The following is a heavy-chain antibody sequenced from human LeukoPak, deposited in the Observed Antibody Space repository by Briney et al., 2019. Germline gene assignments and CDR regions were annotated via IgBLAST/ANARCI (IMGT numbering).Heavy chain of an antibody. V-gene: IGHV3-23*01. D-gene: IGHD1-26*01. CDR1: GFTFDNYR. CDR3: TKRVKYGGTWDHFAD. J-gene: IGHJ4*02. Sequence: GGSLRLSCAASGFTFDNYRMSWVRQAPGKGLEWVSTVNADGGNTYYAGSVKGRFTISRDNSKSTLILQMNSLRVEDTALYYCTKRVKYGGTWDHFADWGQGTLVTVSS. CDR2: VNADGGNT.